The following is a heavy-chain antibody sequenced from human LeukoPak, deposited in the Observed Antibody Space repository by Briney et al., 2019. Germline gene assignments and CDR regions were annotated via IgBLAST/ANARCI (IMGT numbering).Heavy chain of an antibody. CDR2: ISSSSSTI. Sequence: LPGGSLRLSCAASGFTFNSYAMNWVRQAPGKGLEWVSYISSSSSTIYYADSVKGRFTISRDNAKNSLYLQMNSLRAEDTAVYYCARDPVVAATGHHYYYMDVWGKGTTVTVSS. CDR1: GFTFNSYA. V-gene: IGHV3-48*01. CDR3: ARDPVVAATGHHYYYMDV. D-gene: IGHD2-15*01. J-gene: IGHJ6*03.